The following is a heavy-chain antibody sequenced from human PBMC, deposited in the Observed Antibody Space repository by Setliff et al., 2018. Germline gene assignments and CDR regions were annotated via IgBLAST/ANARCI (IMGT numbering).Heavy chain of an antibody. CDR2: IIPIFGTA. CDR3: ARDSRGLVPAAIEGSYYYGMDV. J-gene: IGHJ6*02. D-gene: IGHD2-2*02. CDR1: GGTFSSYA. V-gene: IGHV1-69*13. Sequence: SVKVSCKASGGTFSSYAISWVRQAPGQGLEWMGGIIPIFGTANYAQKFQGRVTITADESTSTAYMELSSLRSEDTAVYYCARDSRGLVPAAIEGSYYYGMDVWGQGTKVTVSS.